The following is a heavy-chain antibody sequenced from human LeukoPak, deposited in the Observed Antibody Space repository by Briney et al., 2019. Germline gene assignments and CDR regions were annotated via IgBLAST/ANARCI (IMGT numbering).Heavy chain of an antibody. V-gene: IGHV3-21*01. D-gene: IGHD1-7*01. J-gene: IGHJ4*02. Sequence: GGSLRLSCAASGFIFSSYEMSWVRQAPGKGLEWVSSISTSSSYIYYADSVKGRFTISRDNAKNSLYLQMNSLRAEDTAIYYCARDRDWNSGFDYWGQGTLVTVSS. CDR1: GFIFSSYE. CDR2: ISTSSSYI. CDR3: ARDRDWNSGFDY.